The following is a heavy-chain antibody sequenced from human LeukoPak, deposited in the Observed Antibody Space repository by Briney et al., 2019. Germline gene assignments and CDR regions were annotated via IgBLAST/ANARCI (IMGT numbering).Heavy chain of an antibody. CDR3: ARQGSGYCSCGSCYYYYMDV. D-gene: IGHD2-15*01. V-gene: IGHV5-51*01. CDR2: IYPGDSDT. CDR1: GYSFTSYW. Sequence: GESLKISCKGSGYSFTSYWIGWVRHMPGKGLEWMGIIYPGDSDTRYSPSFQGQVTISADKSISTAYLQWSSLKASDTAMYYCARQGSGYCSCGSCYYYYMDVWGKGTTVTVSS. J-gene: IGHJ6*03.